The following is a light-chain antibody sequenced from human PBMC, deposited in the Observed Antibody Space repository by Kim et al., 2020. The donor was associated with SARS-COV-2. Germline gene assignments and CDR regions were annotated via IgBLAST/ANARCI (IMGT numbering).Light chain of an antibody. CDR2: GRN. J-gene: IGLJ2*01. V-gene: IGLV3-19*01. CDR3: QSRDSGGNVV. Sequence: SSELTQDPAVSVALGQIVRITCQGDSLRSYYATWYQQKPRQAPLLVIFGRNNRPSGIPDRFSGSTSGNTASLTISGAQAEDEADFYCQSRDSGGNVVFGGGTQLTVL. CDR1: SLRSYY.